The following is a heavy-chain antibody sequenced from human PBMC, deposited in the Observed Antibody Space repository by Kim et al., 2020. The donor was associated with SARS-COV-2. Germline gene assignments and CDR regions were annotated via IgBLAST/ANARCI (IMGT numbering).Heavy chain of an antibody. CDR3: ASLLNARTLFHP. V-gene: IGHV3-7*03. Sequence: GGSLRLSCAASGFTFSSSWMSWVRQAPAKGLEWVASIKEDGSERYYLDSVSVRFTISRDNARSSLYLQMNSLGAEDTAVYYCASLLNARTLFHPWGQGTL. CDR1: GFTFSSSW. J-gene: IGHJ5*02. D-gene: IGHD2-21*01. CDR2: IKEDGSER.